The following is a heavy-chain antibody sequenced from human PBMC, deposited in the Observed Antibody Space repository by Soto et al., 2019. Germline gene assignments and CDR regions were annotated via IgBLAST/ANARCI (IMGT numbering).Heavy chain of an antibody. CDR2: INPHGGST. J-gene: IGHJ5*02. D-gene: IGHD3-3*01. CDR1: GETFTSCY. V-gene: IGHV1-46*01. Sequence: ASVKVSCKAPGETFTSCYLNWVRQAPGQGLEWMGVINPHGGSTKYAQKFQGRVTMTRDTFRRTVYMELRSLKYDDTAIYYCARSSGGNFGITIEGSNCFDPCGQGTLVAVSS. CDR3: ARSSGGNFGITIEGSNCFDP.